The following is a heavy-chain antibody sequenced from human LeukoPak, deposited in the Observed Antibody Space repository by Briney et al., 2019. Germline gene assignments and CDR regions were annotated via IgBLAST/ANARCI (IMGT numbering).Heavy chain of an antibody. D-gene: IGHD3-10*01. CDR1: GYTFSDYY. CDR2: INPNSGGT. Sequence: ASVKVSCKASGYTFSDYYLHWVRQAPGQGLEWMGWINPNSGGTNYAQKFQGRVTMTRDTSISTAYMELSRLRSDDTAVYYCARGSGTYYYGSGSYYNVRDFDYWGQGTLVTVSS. V-gene: IGHV1-2*02. CDR3: ARGSGTYYYGSGSYYNVRDFDY. J-gene: IGHJ4*02.